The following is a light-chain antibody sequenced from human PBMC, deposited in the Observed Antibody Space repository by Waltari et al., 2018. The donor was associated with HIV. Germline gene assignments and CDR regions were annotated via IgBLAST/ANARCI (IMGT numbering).Light chain of an antibody. CDR1: QDIRSA. CDR3: LQYTNYPLA. J-gene: IGKJ3*01. CDR2: DAF. Sequence: IQLTQSPSSLSASVGDRLTITCRESQDIRSALAWFQQQPGKSPQLLIYDAFELPSGVPSRFSGSQSGTDFTLTLSSLQPEDFATYYCLQYTNYPLAFGPGTTVVIK. V-gene: IGKV1D-13*01.